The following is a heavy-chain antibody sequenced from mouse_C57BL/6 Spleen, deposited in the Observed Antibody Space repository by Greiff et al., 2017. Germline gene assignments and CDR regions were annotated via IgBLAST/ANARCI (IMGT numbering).Heavy chain of an antibody. CDR3: ARPPITTVVPWYFDV. J-gene: IGHJ1*03. Sequence: QVQLQQPGAELVMPGASVKLSCKASGYTFTSYWMHWVKQRPGQGLEWIGEIDPSDSYTNYNQKFKGKSTLTVDKSSSTAYMQLSSLTSEDSAVYYCARPPITTVVPWYFDVWGTGTTVTVSS. CDR2: IDPSDSYT. D-gene: IGHD1-1*01. V-gene: IGHV1-69*01. CDR1: GYTFTSYW.